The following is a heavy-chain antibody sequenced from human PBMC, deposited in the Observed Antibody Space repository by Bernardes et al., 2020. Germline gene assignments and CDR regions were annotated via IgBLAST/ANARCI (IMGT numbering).Heavy chain of an antibody. Sequence: SETLSLTCAVYGGSFSGYYWSWLRQPPGKGLEWIGEINHSGSTNYNPSLKSRVTISVDTSKNQFSLKLSSVTAADTAVYYCAKARYYDSGGVPHPLDYWGQGTLVTVSS. CDR3: AKARYYDSGGVPHPLDY. CDR2: INHSGST. D-gene: IGHD3-22*01. J-gene: IGHJ4*02. V-gene: IGHV4-34*01. CDR1: GGSFSGYY.